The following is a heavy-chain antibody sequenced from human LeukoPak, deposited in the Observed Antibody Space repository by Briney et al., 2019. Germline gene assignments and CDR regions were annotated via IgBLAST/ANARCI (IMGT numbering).Heavy chain of an antibody. CDR1: GGSISRGGYY. Sequence: PSETLSLTCTVSGGSISRGGYYWSWIRQPPGKGLEWIGYTYYSGSTYYNPSLKSRVTISVDTSKNQFSLKLSSVTAADTAVYYCAVGHYYDSSGPPDYWGQGTLVTVSS. D-gene: IGHD3-22*01. J-gene: IGHJ4*02. V-gene: IGHV4-30-4*08. CDR3: AVGHYYDSSGPPDY. CDR2: TYYSGST.